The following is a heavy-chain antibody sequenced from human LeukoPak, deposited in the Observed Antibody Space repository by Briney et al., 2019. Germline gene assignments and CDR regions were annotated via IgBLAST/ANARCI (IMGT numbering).Heavy chain of an antibody. CDR3: ASATTVVTPFDY. D-gene: IGHD4-23*01. CDR1: GITLSSYS. V-gene: IGHV3-48*01. Sequence: GSLRLSCAASGITLSSYSMNWVRQAPGKGLEWVSHITISGGTIYYADSVKGRFVISRDNAKNSLFLQMNSLRVEDTGIYYCASATTVVTPFDYWGLGTLVTVSS. CDR2: ITISGGTI. J-gene: IGHJ4*02.